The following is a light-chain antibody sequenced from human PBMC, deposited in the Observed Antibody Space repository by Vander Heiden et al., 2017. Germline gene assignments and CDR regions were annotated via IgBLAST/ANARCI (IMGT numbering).Light chain of an antibody. V-gene: IGLV1-44*01. CDR2: RIN. CDR1: SSNIGSNI. CDR3: AAWDDSLDGHWV. Sequence: QSVLTQPPSASGTPGQRVTISCSGRSSNIGSNIVNWYQQLPGTAPKLLIYRINQRRSRVPARFSGSKSGTSASLAISGLQSEDEADYYCAAWDDSLDGHWVFGGGTKLTVL. J-gene: IGLJ3*02.